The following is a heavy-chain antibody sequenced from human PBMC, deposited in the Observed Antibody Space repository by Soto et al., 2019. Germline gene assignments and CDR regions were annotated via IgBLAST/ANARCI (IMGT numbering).Heavy chain of an antibody. J-gene: IGHJ6*02. Sequence: ASVKVSCKASGGTFSSYAISWVRQAPGQGLEWMGGIIPIFGTANYAQKFQGRVTITADESTSTAYMELSSLRSEDTAVYYCAKRPRNDYHYSYGMDVWGQGPTVTVSS. CDR1: GGTFSSYA. D-gene: IGHD1-1*01. V-gene: IGHV1-69*13. CDR3: AKRPRNDYHYSYGMDV. CDR2: IIPIFGTA.